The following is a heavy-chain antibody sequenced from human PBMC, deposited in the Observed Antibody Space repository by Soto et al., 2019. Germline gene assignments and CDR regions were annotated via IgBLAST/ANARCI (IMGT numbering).Heavy chain of an antibody. CDR2: IIPIFGTA. Sequence: GASVKVSCKASGGTFSSYAISWVRQAPGQGLEWMGGIIPIFGTANYAQKFQGRVTITADESTSTAYMELSSLRSEDTAVYYCARGSGSYYNPYYGMDVWGQGTTVTVSS. D-gene: IGHD1-26*01. CDR1: GGTFSSYA. J-gene: IGHJ6*02. CDR3: ARGSGSYYNPYYGMDV. V-gene: IGHV1-69*13.